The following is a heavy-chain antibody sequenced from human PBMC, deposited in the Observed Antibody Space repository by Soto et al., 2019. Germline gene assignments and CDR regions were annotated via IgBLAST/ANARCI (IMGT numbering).Heavy chain of an antibody. CDR3: ARPYYDSSSYWEAFDI. D-gene: IGHD3-22*01. J-gene: IGHJ3*02. Sequence: GESLKISCKGSGYSFTSYWISWVRQMPGKGLEWMGRIDPSDSYTNYSPSFQGHVTISADKSISTAYLQWSSLKASDTAMYYCARPYYDSSSYWEAFDIWGQGTMVTVSS. CDR1: GYSFTSYW. V-gene: IGHV5-10-1*01. CDR2: IDPSDSYT.